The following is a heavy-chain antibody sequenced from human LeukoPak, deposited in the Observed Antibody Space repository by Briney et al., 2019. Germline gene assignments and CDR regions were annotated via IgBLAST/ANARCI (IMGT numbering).Heavy chain of an antibody. Sequence: SETLSLTCTVSGGSISSYYWSWIRQPPGKGLEWIGYIHYSGSTNYNPSLKSRVTISVDTSKNQFSLKLSSVTAADTAVYYCARDLRGDYFYYYGMDVWGKGTTVTVSS. CDR3: ARDLRGDYFYYYGMDV. CDR2: IHYSGST. CDR1: GGSISSYY. J-gene: IGHJ6*04. V-gene: IGHV4-59*01. D-gene: IGHD2-21*02.